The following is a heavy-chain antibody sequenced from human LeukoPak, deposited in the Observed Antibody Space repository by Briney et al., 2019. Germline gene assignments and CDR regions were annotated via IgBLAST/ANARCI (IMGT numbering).Heavy chain of an antibody. Sequence: GGSLRLSCAASGFTFSSYSMKWVRQAPGKGLEWVSSISSSSSYIYYADSVKGRFTISRDNAKNSLYLQMNSLRAEDTAVYYCARKGFYGGNSDFDYWGQGTLVTVSS. CDR1: GFTFSSYS. J-gene: IGHJ4*02. V-gene: IGHV3-21*01. D-gene: IGHD4-23*01. CDR3: ARKGFYGGNSDFDY. CDR2: ISSSSSYI.